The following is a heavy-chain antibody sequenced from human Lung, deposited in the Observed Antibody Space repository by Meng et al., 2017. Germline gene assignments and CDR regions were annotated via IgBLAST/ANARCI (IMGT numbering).Heavy chain of an antibody. V-gene: IGHV1-2*06. Sequence: QGPLVTSGAEVKKPGASVKVSCKPSGYNFPDYYIHWVRRAPGQGLEWMGRINPKSGDTHYAQKFQARVTMTGDTSISTAYMELSGLRSDDTAMYYCARDEDISAAGKLFGDYWGQGTLVTVSS. CDR2: INPKSGDT. J-gene: IGHJ4*02. D-gene: IGHD6-25*01. CDR3: ARDEDISAAGKLFGDY. CDR1: GYNFPDYY.